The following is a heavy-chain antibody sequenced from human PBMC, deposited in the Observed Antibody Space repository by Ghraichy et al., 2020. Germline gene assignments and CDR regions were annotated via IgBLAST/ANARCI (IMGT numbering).Heavy chain of an antibody. V-gene: IGHV3-23*01. CDR1: GFTFSSYA. J-gene: IGHJ4*02. D-gene: IGHD3-16*02. CDR3: AKVGMGGDYVWGSYRYWGAFDY. CDR2: ISGSGGST. Sequence: GGYLRLSCAASGFTFSSYAMSWVRQAPGKGLEWVSAISGSGGSTYYADSVKGRFTISRDNSKNTLYLQMNSLRAEDTAVYYCAKVGMGGDYVWGSYRYWGAFDYWGQGTLVTVSS.